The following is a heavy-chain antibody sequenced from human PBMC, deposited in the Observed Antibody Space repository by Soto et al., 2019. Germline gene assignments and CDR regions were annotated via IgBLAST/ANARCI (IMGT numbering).Heavy chain of an antibody. Sequence: GGALRLFCAASGFTFSSYGMHWVRQAPGKGLEWVAVISYDGSNKYYADSVKGRFTISRDNSKNTLYLQMNSLRAEDTAVYYCAKEAPMVRGFFDYWGQGTLVTISS. J-gene: IGHJ4*02. V-gene: IGHV3-30*18. CDR3: AKEAPMVRGFFDY. D-gene: IGHD3-10*01. CDR1: GFTFSSYG. CDR2: ISYDGSNK.